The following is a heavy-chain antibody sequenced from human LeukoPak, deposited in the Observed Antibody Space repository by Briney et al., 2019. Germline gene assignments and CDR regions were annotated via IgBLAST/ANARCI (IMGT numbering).Heavy chain of an antibody. V-gene: IGHV1-69*04. Sequence: ASVKVSCKASGGTFSSYAISWVRQAPGQGLEWMGSIIPILGIANYAQNFQGRVTITADKSTSTAYMELSSLRSEDTAVYYCARDRYYDFWSGYHYYYGMDVWGQGTTVTVSS. CDR3: ARDRYYDFWSGYHYYYGMDV. D-gene: IGHD3-3*01. CDR2: IIPILGIA. J-gene: IGHJ6*02. CDR1: GGTFSSYA.